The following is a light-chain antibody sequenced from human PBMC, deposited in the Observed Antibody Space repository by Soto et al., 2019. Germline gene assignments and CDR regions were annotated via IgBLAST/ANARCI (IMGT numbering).Light chain of an antibody. CDR2: DVS. V-gene: IGLV2-11*01. CDR3: CSYAGRHYV. Sequence: QSALTQPRSVSGSPGQSVTISCTGTSSDVGGYNYVSWYQQHPGKAPKLMIYDVSKRPSGVPDRFSGSKSGNTASLTVSGLQAEDEADYYCCSYAGRHYVSGTRTKVTVL. J-gene: IGLJ1*01. CDR1: SSDVGGYNY.